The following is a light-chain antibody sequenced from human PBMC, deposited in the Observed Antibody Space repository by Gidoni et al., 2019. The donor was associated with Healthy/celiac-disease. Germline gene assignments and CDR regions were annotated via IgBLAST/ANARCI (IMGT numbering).Light chain of an antibody. J-gene: IGKJ1*01. V-gene: IGKV3-20*01. CDR2: GAS. CDR1: QSVSSSY. Sequence: DIVLTQSPGTLSLSPGERATLSCRASQSVSSSYLAWYQQKPGQAPRLLIYGASSRATGIPDRFSGSGSGTDFTLTISRLEPEDFAVYYCQQYGSSPLWTFXQXTKVXIK. CDR3: QQYGSSPLWT.